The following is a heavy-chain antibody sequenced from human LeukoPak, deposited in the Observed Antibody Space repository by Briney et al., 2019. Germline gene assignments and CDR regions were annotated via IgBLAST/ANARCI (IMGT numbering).Heavy chain of an antibody. V-gene: IGHV3-30*02. D-gene: IGHD3-10*01. CDR1: GFTFSSYG. CDR2: IRYDGSNK. J-gene: IGHJ6*02. Sequence: GGSLRLSCAASGFTFSSYGMHWVRQAPGKGLEWVAFIRYDGSNKYYAGSVKGRFTISRDNSKDTLYLQMNSLRAEDTAVYYCAKSITMVRGVITKYYGMDVWGQGTTVTVSS. CDR3: AKSITMVRGVITKYYGMDV.